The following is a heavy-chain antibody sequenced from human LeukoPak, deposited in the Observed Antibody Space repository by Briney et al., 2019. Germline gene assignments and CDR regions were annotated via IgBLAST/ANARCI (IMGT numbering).Heavy chain of an antibody. V-gene: IGHV3-48*03. J-gene: IGHJ3*01. D-gene: IGHD2-15*01. Sequence: PGGSLRLSCAASGFTFSSYEMNWVRQAPGKGLEWVSYISSSGSTIYYADSVKGRFTISRDNAKNSLYLQMNSLRAEDTAFYYCAKDRGSMVVAAASLWGQGTMVTVSS. CDR2: ISSSGSTI. CDR1: GFTFSSYE. CDR3: AKDRGSMVVAAASL.